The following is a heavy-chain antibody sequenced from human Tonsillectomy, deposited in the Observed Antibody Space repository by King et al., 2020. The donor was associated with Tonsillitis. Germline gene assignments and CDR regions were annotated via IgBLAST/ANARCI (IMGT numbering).Heavy chain of an antibody. CDR2: IRSKANSYAT. V-gene: IGHV3-73*02. CDR1: GFTFSGSA. D-gene: IGHD4-17*01. Sequence: VQLVESGGGLVQPGGSLKLSCAASGFTFSGSAMHWVRQASGKGLEWVGRIRSKANSYATAYTESVKGRFGISRDDSKNTMYLRMNSLKTEDTAVYYCIRFAAPEYGDYGDYWGQGTLVTVSS. J-gene: IGHJ4*02. CDR3: IRFAAPEYGDYGDY.